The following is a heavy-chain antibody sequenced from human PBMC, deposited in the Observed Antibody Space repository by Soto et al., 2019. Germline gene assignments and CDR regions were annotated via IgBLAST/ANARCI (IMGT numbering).Heavy chain of an antibody. CDR3: ARDLRYYYGMDV. CDR2: ISYDGSNK. Sequence: QVQLVESGGGVVQPGRSLRLSCAASGFTFSSYAMHWVRQAPGKGLEWVAVISYDGSNKYYADSVKGRFTISRDNSKNTLYLQINSLRAEDTAVYYCARDLRYYYGMDVWGQGTTVTVSS. V-gene: IGHV3-30-3*01. J-gene: IGHJ6*02. CDR1: GFTFSSYA.